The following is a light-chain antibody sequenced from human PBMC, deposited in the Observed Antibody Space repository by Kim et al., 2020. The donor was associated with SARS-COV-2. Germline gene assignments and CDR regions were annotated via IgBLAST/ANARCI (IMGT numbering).Light chain of an antibody. J-gene: IGLJ3*02. V-gene: IGLV3-21*04. CDR3: QVWDSTNDQAV. Sequence: PGQTASITLGGSDSGSKSVRRYPRKPGQAPVLAMYYDKARPSGIPERFSGSNSGNTATLTITRVEAGDEADYNCQVWDSTNDQAVFGGGTQLTFL. CDR2: YDK. CDR1: DSGSKS.